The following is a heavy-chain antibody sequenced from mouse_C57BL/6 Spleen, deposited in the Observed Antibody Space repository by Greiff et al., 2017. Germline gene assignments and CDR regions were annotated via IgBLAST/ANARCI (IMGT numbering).Heavy chain of an antibody. J-gene: IGHJ1*03. V-gene: IGHV5-17*01. D-gene: IGHD1-1*01. CDR2: ISSGSSTI. CDR1: GFTFSDYG. Sequence: EVKVVESGGGLVKPGGSLKLSCAASGFTFSDYGMHWVRQAPEKGLEWVAYISSGSSTIYYADTVKGRFTISRDNAKNTLFLQMTSLRSEDTAMYYCERSDYYGSSYGYFDVWGTGTTVTVSS. CDR3: ERSDYYGSSYGYFDV.